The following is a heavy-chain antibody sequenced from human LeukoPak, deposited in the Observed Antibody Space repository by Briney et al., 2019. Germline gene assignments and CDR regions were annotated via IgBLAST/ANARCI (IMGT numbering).Heavy chain of an antibody. V-gene: IGHV4-4*07. J-gene: IGHJ3*02. D-gene: IGHD3-10*01. Sequence: SETLSLTCTVSGGSISSYYWSWIRQPAGKGLEWIGRIYTSGSTNYNPSLKSRVTMSVDTSKNQFSLKLSSVTAADTAVYYCARAKEVIRGPWFGELAAFDIWGQGTMVTVSS. CDR1: GGSISSYY. CDR2: IYTSGST. CDR3: ARAKEVIRGPWFGELAAFDI.